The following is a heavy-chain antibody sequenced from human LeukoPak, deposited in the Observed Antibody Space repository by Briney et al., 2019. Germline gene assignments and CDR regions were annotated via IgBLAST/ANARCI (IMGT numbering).Heavy chain of an antibody. CDR1: GYTFTSYG. V-gene: IGHV1-18*01. D-gene: IGHD3-22*01. J-gene: IGHJ4*02. Sequence: GASVKVSCKASGYTFTSYGISWVRQAPGQGLEWMGWISAYNGNTNYAQKFQGRVTMTRDTSISTAYMELSRLRSDDTAVYYCARDVGGRITMIVVVRYYFDYWGQGTLVTVSS. CDR3: ARDVGGRITMIVVVRYYFDY. CDR2: ISAYNGNT.